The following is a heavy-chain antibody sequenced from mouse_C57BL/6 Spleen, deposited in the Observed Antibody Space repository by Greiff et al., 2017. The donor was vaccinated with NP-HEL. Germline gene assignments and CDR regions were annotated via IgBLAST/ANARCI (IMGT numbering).Heavy chain of an antibody. CDR2: IHPNSGST. Sequence: VKLKQPGAELVKPGASVKLSCKASGYTFTSYWMHWVKQRPGQGLEWIGMIHPNSGSTNYNEKFKSKATLTVDKSSSTAYMQLSSLTSEDTAVYYCARGGSGYRADYWGQGTTLTVSS. D-gene: IGHD3-2*02. V-gene: IGHV1-64*01. J-gene: IGHJ2*01. CDR1: GYTFTSYW. CDR3: ARGGSGYRADY.